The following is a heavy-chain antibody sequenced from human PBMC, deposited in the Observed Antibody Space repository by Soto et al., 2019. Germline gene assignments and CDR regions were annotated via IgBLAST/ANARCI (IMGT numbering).Heavy chain of an antibody. V-gene: IGHV4-39*07. CDR3: ARVVDYDALTGYYRGAGWFDP. CDR1: GGSISSSSYY. D-gene: IGHD3-9*01. CDR2: ISYSGST. Sequence: SETLSLTCAVSGGSISSSSYYWGWIRQPPGKGLEWIGSISYSGSTYYNPSLKSRVTISVDTSKNQFSMKLSSVTAADTAVYYCARVVDYDALTGYYRGAGWFDPWGQGTLVTVSS. J-gene: IGHJ5*01.